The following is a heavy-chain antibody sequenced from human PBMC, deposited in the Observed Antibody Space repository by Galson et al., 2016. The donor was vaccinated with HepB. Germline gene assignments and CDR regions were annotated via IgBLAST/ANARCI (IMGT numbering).Heavy chain of an antibody. Sequence: SETLSLTCTVSGGPINPYYWSWIRQPPGKGLEWIGYIFYSGSTNYSPSLKSRVTISRDTSKGQFSLKLNSVTAADTAVYYCARGQDMGVWGQGTTVTVSS. CDR1: GGPINPYY. CDR3: ARGQDMGV. V-gene: IGHV4-59*01. CDR2: IFYSGST. J-gene: IGHJ6*02.